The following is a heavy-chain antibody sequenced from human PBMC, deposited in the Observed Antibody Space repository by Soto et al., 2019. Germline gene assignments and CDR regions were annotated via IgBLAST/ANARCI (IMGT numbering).Heavy chain of an antibody. D-gene: IGHD5-18*01. V-gene: IGHV4-59*08. CDR2: IYYSGST. Sequence: SETLSLTCIVSGGSISNCYWSWIRQPPGKGLEWIGYIYYSGSTNYNPSLTSRVTISVDTSKNQFSLKLSSVTAADTAVYYCARHRYGYGVYCFDYWGQGTLVTVSS. CDR3: ARHRYGYGVYCFDY. J-gene: IGHJ4*02. CDR1: GGSISNCY.